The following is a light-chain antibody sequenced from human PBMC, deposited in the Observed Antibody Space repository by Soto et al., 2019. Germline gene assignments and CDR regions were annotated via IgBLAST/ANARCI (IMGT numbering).Light chain of an antibody. V-gene: IGKV1-12*01. CDR2: AAS. CDR1: PGISCR. Sequence: DIQMTQSPSSVSASVGDRVTITSRASPGISCRFAWSQPKPGKAPNLLIYAASSLQSGVPSRFSGSGSETDFTLTIGTLQPEDFATYSYQQSNSFPLTFDGRTKVEIK. CDR3: QQSNSFPLT. J-gene: IGKJ4*01.